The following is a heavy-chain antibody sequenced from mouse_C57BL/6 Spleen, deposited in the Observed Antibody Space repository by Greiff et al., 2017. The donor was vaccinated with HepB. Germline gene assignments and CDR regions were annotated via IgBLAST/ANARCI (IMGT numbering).Heavy chain of an antibody. CDR3: ARVGLTGTGYFDY. V-gene: IGHV1-55*01. D-gene: IGHD4-1*01. J-gene: IGHJ2*01. Sequence: QVQLKESGAELVKPGASVKMSCKASGYTFTSYWITWVKQRPGQGLEWIGDIYPGSGSTNYNEKFKSKATLTVDTSSSTAYMQLSSLTSEDSAVYYCARVGLTGTGYFDYWGQGTTLTVSS. CDR1: GYTFTSYW. CDR2: IYPGSGST.